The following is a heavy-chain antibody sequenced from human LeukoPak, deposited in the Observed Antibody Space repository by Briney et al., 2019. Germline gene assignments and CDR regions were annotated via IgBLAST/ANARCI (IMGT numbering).Heavy chain of an antibody. V-gene: IGHV1-18*01. CDR1: GYTFTSYG. CDR3: ARGRIVVVPAAPREFYGMDV. J-gene: IGHJ6*02. D-gene: IGHD2-2*01. CDR2: ISAYNGNT. Sequence: ASVKVPCKASGYTFTSYGISWVRQAPGQGLEWMGWISAYNGNTNYAQKLQGRVTMTTDTSTSTAYMELRSLRSDDTAVYYCARGRIVVVPAAPREFYGMDVWGQGTTVTVSS.